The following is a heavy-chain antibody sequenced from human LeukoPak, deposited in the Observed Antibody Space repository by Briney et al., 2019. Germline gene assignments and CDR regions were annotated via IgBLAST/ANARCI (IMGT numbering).Heavy chain of an antibody. Sequence: SETLSLTCTVSGGSISSYLWSWIRQPAGKGLEWIGRIYTSGSTNYNPSLKSRVTMSVDTSKNQFSLKLSSVTAADTAVYYCARDYLEYSSGWKPGDWFDPWGQGTLVTVSS. CDR3: ARDYLEYSSGWKPGDWFDP. J-gene: IGHJ5*02. CDR2: IYTSGST. D-gene: IGHD6-19*01. V-gene: IGHV4-4*07. CDR1: GGSISSYL.